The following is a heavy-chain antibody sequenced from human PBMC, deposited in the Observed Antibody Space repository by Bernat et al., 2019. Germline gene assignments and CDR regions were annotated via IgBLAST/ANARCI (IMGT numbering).Heavy chain of an antibody. CDR1: GFTFSSYA. Sequence: EVQLLESGGGLVQPGGSLRLSCAASGFTFSSYAMSWVRQAPGKGLEWVSVISGSGGSTYYADSVKGRFTISRDNSKNTLYLQMNSMRAEDTAVYYCAKGPDQLPPFDYWGQGTLVTVSS. CDR3: AKGPDQLPPFDY. J-gene: IGHJ4*02. D-gene: IGHD2-2*01. CDR2: ISGSGGST. V-gene: IGHV3-23*01.